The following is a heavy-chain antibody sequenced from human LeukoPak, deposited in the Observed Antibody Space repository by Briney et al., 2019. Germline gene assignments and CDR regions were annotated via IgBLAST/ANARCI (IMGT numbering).Heavy chain of an antibody. CDR3: ARRGLPVTRYGMDV. CDR2: VYYSGNT. CDR1: GGSISSSSYY. D-gene: IGHD4-17*01. J-gene: IGHJ6*02. Sequence: SETLSLTCSVSGGSISSSSYYWVWIRQPPGKGLEWIGSVYYSGNTYYSPPLKSRITISVDTSKNQFSLKVTSVTAADTAVCYCARRGLPVTRYGMDVWGQGTTVTVSS. V-gene: IGHV4-39*01.